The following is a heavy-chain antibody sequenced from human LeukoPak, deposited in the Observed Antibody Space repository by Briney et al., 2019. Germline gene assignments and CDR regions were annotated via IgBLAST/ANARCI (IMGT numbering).Heavy chain of an antibody. CDR2: INSDGSST. J-gene: IGHJ4*02. Sequence: GGSLRLSCAASGFTFSGYWMHWVRQAPGKGLVWVSRINSDGSSTSYADSVKGRFTISRDNAKNTLYLQMNSLRAEDTAVYYCARVTYYYDSSGHYYFDYWGQGTLVTVSS. D-gene: IGHD3-22*01. CDR1: GFTFSGYW. CDR3: ARVTYYYDSSGHYYFDY. V-gene: IGHV3-74*01.